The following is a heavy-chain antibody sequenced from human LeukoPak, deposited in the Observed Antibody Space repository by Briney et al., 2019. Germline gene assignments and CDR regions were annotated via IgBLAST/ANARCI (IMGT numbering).Heavy chain of an antibody. Sequence: SETLSLTCAVSGGSISSGDWWSWVRQPPGKGLEWIGEIYHSGSTNYNPSLKSRVTISVDKSKNQFSLTLSSVTAADMAVYYCARRYASGTWFDYWGQGTLVTVSS. V-gene: IGHV4-4*02. CDR1: GGSISSGDW. J-gene: IGHJ4*02. CDR3: ARRYASGTWFDY. CDR2: IYHSGST. D-gene: IGHD6-19*01.